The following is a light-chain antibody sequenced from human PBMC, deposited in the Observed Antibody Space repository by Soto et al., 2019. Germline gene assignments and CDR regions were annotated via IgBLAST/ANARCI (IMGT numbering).Light chain of an antibody. V-gene: IGLV4-69*01. CDR1: SGHSSYA. Sequence: QSVLTQSPSASASLGASVKLTCTLSSGHSSYAIAWHQQQPEKGPRYLMKLNSDGSHNKGDGIPDRFSGSSSGAERYLTISSRQSEDESDYYCQTWVTGIYVFGTGTKVTVL. J-gene: IGLJ1*01. CDR3: QTWVTGIYV. CDR2: LNSDGSH.